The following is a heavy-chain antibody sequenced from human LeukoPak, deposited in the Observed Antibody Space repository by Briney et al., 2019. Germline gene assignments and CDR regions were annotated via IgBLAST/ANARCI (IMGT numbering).Heavy chain of an antibody. CDR1: GFTFHTSA. CDR3: AAQRGASLHDFWSTRLIDP. J-gene: IGHJ5*02. D-gene: IGHD3-3*01. CDR2: IVLGSGNT. Sequence: SVKVSCKASGFTFHTSAMQWVRQARGQRLEWIGWIVLGSGNTVYSHKFHDRVIITRDMSTSTVYMELDSLGSEDMAVYYCAAQRGASLHDFWSTRLIDPWGQGTLVTVSS. V-gene: IGHV1-58*02.